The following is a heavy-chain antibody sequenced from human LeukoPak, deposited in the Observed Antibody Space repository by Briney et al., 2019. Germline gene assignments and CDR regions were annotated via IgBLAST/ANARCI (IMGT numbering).Heavy chain of an antibody. V-gene: IGHV3-53*01. D-gene: IGHD6-13*01. CDR2: IYSGGST. Sequence: GGSLRLSCAASGFTVSSNYMSWVRQAPGKGLEWVSVIYSGGSTYYADSVKGRFTISRDNSKNTLYLQMNSLRAEDTAVYYCAKKGVAAAGTDFQHWGQGTLVTVSS. J-gene: IGHJ1*01. CDR1: GFTVSSNY. CDR3: AKKGVAAAGTDFQH.